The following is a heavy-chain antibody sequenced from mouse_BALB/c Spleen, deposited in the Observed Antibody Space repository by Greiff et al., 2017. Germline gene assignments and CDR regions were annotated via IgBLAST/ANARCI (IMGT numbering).Heavy chain of an antibody. Sequence: VQLQQSGAELARPGASVKMSCKASGYTFTSYTMHWVKQRPGQGLEWIGYINPSSGYTNCNQKFKDKATLTADKSSSTAYMQLSSLTSEDSAVYYCARGAAELYYAMDYWGQGTSVTVSS. CDR3: ARGAAELYYAMDY. J-gene: IGHJ4*01. CDR1: GYTFTSYT. CDR2: INPSSGYT. D-gene: IGHD1-3*01. V-gene: IGHV1-4*01.